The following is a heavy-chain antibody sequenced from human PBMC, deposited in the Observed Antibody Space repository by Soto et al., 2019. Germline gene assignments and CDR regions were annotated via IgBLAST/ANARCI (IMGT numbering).Heavy chain of an antibody. V-gene: IGHV4-34*01. Sequence: KPSETLSLTCAVYGGSFSGYYWSWIRQPPGKGLEWIGEINHSGSTNYNPSLKSRVTISVDTSKNQFSLKLSSVTAADTAVYYCARAPAGMVRGVIIMFYYYGMDVWGQGTTVTVSS. J-gene: IGHJ6*02. CDR2: INHSGST. CDR1: GGSFSGYY. D-gene: IGHD3-10*01. CDR3: ARAPAGMVRGVIIMFYYYGMDV.